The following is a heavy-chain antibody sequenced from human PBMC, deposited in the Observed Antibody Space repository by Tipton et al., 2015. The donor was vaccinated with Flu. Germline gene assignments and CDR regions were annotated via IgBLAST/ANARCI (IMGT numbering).Heavy chain of an antibody. CDR2: IYTSGST. CDR3: ARTMMGAFDI. Sequence: LRLSCTVSGGPISSGSYYWSWIRQPAGKGLEWIGRIYTSGSTNYNPSLKSRVTISVDTSKNQFSLKLSSVTAADTAVYYCARTMMGAFDIWGQGTMVTVSS. J-gene: IGHJ3*02. CDR1: GGPISSGSYY. V-gene: IGHV4-61*02. D-gene: IGHD3-22*01.